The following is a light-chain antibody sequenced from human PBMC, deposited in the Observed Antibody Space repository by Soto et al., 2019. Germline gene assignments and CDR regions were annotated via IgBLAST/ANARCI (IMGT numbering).Light chain of an antibody. Sequence: EIVLTQSPGTLSLSPGERATLSCRASQSVSSNYLAWYQRKPGQAPRLLIYGASSRITDIPNRFSGSGSGTDFTLTSTRLEPEYFAVYFCQQYGGSPPTFGQGTKVEIK. V-gene: IGKV3-20*01. CDR1: QSVSSNY. J-gene: IGKJ1*01. CDR3: QQYGGSPPT. CDR2: GAS.